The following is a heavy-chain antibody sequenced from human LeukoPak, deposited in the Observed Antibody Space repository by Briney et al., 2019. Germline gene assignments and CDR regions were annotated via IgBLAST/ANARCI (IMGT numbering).Heavy chain of an antibody. CDR3: AKVSGYDDIDLDYYYMDV. J-gene: IGHJ6*03. V-gene: IGHV3-23*01. D-gene: IGHD5-12*01. Sequence: GGSLRLSCAASGFTFSSYAMTWVRQAPGKGLEWVSTISGSGGSTYYADSVKGRFTISRDNSKNTLYLQMNSLRAEDTAVYYCAKVSGYDDIDLDYYYMDVWGKGTTVTVSS. CDR2: ISGSGGST. CDR1: GFTFSSYA.